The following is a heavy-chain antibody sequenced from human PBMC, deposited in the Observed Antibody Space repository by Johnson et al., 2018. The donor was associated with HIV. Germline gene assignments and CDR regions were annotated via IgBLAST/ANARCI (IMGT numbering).Heavy chain of an antibody. V-gene: IGHV3-30*02. CDR3: ARDGLAANAFDT. CDR2: IRYDGSNK. J-gene: IGHJ3*02. D-gene: IGHD3/OR15-3a*01. Sequence: QVQLVESGGGVVQPGGSLRLSCEVSGFTFSNYGMHWVRQAPGKGLEWVAFIRYDGSNKYYADSLKGRFTISRDNSKSTLFRRRNSLRTEDTAVYYCARDGLAANAFDTWGQGTMVTVSS. CDR1: GFTFSNYG.